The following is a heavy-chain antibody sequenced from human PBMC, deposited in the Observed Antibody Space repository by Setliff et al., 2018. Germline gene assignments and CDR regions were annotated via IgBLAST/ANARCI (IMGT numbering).Heavy chain of an antibody. J-gene: IGHJ4*02. CDR1: GGTFSSYA. V-gene: IGHV1-69*05. D-gene: IGHD2-15*01. CDR2: IIPIFGTA. Sequence: ASVKVSCKASGGTFSSYAISWVRQAPGQGLEWMGGIIPIFGTANYAQKFQGRVTITTDESTSTAYMELSSLRSEDTAVYYCARGSYCSGGSCSGWYPSHWGQGALVTVSS. CDR3: ARGSYCSGGSCSGWYPSH.